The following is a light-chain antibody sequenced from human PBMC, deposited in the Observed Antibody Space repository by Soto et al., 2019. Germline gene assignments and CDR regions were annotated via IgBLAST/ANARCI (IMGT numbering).Light chain of an antibody. CDR2: AAS. V-gene: IGKV1-27*01. CDR3: QKYTSAPWT. CDR1: QGIGNY. Sequence: DIQMTQSPSSLSASVGARVTITCRASQGIGNYLAWYQQRPGKVPKLLIYAASTLQSGVPPRFSGSGSGTDFSLTISSLQPEDVATYYCQKYTSAPWTFGQGTKLEIK. J-gene: IGKJ1*01.